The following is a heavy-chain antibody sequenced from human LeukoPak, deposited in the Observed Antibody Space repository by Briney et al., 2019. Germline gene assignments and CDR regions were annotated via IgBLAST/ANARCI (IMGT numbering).Heavy chain of an antibody. CDR1: GFTFSDYY. CDR3: ARVRREWLQSKTFDY. Sequence: PGGSLRLSCAASGFTFSDYYMSWIRQAPGKGLEWVSYISSSGSTIYYADSVKGRFTISRDNAKNSLYLQMNSLRAEDTAVYYCARVRREWLQSKTFDYWGQGTLVTVSS. D-gene: IGHD5-24*01. J-gene: IGHJ4*02. CDR2: ISSSGSTI. V-gene: IGHV3-11*01.